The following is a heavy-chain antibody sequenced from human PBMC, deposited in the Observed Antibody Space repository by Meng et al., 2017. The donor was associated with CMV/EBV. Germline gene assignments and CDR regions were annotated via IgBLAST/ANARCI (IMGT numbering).Heavy chain of an antibody. CDR3: AKKSSSSSPRQYYFDY. CDR2: INSDGSST. CDR1: GFTFSSYW. D-gene: IGHD6-6*01. J-gene: IGHJ4*02. V-gene: IGHV3-74*01. Sequence: GESLKISCAASGFTFSSYWMHWVRQAPGKGLVWVSRINSDGSSTSYADSVKGRFTISRDNAKNTLYLQMNSLRAEDTAVYYCAKKSSSSSPRQYYFDYWGQGTLVTVSS.